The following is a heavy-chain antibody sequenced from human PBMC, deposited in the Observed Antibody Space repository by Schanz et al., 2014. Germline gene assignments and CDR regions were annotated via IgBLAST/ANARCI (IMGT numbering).Heavy chain of an antibody. CDR2: IGYLGDT. CDR1: GFTLSNSD. D-gene: IGHD3-9*01. J-gene: IGHJ4*02. V-gene: IGHV3-13*01. Sequence: VQLVESGGGLVKPGGSLRLSCAASGFTLSNSDMHWVRQGTGKGLEWVSTIGYLGDTYYPDSVKGRFTISRENAKNTLYLQMNSLRAEDTAVYYCARDSRPNYDFLTAYYAIDYWGQGTLVTVSS. CDR3: ARDSRPNYDFLTAYYAIDY.